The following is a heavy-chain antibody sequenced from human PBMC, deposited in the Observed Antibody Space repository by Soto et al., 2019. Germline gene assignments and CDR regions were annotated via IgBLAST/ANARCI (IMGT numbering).Heavy chain of an antibody. V-gene: IGHV4-59*01. CDR3: ARGGYDILTGTTGFDP. D-gene: IGHD3-9*01. J-gene: IGHJ5*02. CDR1: GGSISSYY. CDR2: IYYSGST. Sequence: QVQLQESGPGLVKPSETLSLTCTVSGGSISSYYWSWIRQPPGKGLEWIGYIYYSGSTNYNPSLKSPVTISVDTSKNQFSLKLSSVTAADTAVYYCARGGYDILTGTTGFDPWGQGTLVTVSS.